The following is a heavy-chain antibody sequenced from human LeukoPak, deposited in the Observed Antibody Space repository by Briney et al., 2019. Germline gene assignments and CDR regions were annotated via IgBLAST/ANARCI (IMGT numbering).Heavy chain of an antibody. CDR2: ISGRSSII. V-gene: IGHV3-48*04. J-gene: IGHJ6*02. CDR1: GFTFSDYS. CDR3: ARSYGMDV. Sequence: AGGSQRLSCAASGFTFSDYSMNWVRQAPGKGLERISYISGRSSIIYYADSVKGRFTISRDNAKNTLYLQMNSLRAEDTAVYYCARSYGMDVWGQGTTVTVSS.